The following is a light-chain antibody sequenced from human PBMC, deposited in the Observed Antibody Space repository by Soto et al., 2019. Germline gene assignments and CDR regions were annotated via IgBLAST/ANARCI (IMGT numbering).Light chain of an antibody. CDR1: QTINIY. Sequence: DIQMTESLSSLSASVGDRVTITFRASQTINIYVNWYQQKPGKAPILLIYSGSSLQSGVPSRFSGSGSGTDFTLTISSLQPEDFASYYCQQSYTTPTFGAGTRLEIK. CDR2: SGS. V-gene: IGKV1-39*01. J-gene: IGKJ5*01. CDR3: QQSYTTPT.